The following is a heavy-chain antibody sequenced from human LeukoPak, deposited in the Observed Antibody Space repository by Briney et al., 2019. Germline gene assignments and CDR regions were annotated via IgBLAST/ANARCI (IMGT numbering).Heavy chain of an antibody. CDR3: ARPTSSGWYSSYHFDS. V-gene: IGHV3-30*04. CDR2: ISYDGTDK. J-gene: IGHJ4*02. CDR1: GFTFSRYA. Sequence: LSGGSLRLSCAASGFTFSRYAMHWVRQTPGKGLEWVAVISYDGTDKYYADSVKGRYTISRDNSKNTLYLQMNSLRGDDTALYYCARPTSSGWYSSYHFDSWGQATLVTVSS. D-gene: IGHD6-19*01.